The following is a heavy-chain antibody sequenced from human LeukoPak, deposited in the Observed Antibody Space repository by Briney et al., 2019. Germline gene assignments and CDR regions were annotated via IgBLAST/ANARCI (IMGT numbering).Heavy chain of an antibody. CDR3: LKDLYKGDSSSWYYFHY. CDR1: GFIISNYA. CDR2: ISANGGST. J-gene: IGHJ4*02. D-gene: IGHD6-13*01. V-gene: IGHV3-64D*06. Sequence: GGSLRLSCSASGFIISNYAMHWVRQAQGKGLEYLSAISANGGSTYYADSVKGRFTISRDNSRNTLYLQMSSLRAEDTAIYHCLKDLYKGDSSSWYYFHYWGQGTLVTVSS.